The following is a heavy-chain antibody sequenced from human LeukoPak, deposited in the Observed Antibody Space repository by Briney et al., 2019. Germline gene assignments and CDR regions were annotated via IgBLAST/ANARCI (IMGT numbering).Heavy chain of an antibody. D-gene: IGHD6-25*01. Sequence: ASVKVSCKASGGTFSSYAISWVRQAPGHGLEWMGRIIPILGIANYAQKFQGRVTITADKSTSTAYMELSSLRSEDTAVYYCARDEVPEQRLGPPPPLDSGGREPRVTVSS. V-gene: IGHV1-69*04. CDR2: IIPILGIA. J-gene: IGHJ4*02. CDR3: ARDEVPEQRLGPPPPLDS. CDR1: GGTFSSYA.